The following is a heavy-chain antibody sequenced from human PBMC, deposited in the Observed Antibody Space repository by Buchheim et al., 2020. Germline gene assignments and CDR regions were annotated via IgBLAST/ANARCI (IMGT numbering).Heavy chain of an antibody. CDR1: GGSFSGYY. D-gene: IGHD3-22*01. CDR2: INHSGST. J-gene: IGHJ4*02. Sequence: QVQLQQWGAGLLKPSETLSLTCAVYGGSFSGYYWSWIRQPPGKGLEWIGEINHSGSTNYNPSLKSLVTLSVDTSKNQFSLKLSSVTAADTAVYYCAQTVDYYDSKTIDYWGQGTL. V-gene: IGHV4-34*01. CDR3: AQTVDYYDSKTIDY.